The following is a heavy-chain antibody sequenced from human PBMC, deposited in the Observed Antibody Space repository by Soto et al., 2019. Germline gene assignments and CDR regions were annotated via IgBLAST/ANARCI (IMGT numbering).Heavy chain of an antibody. J-gene: IGHJ4*02. Sequence: QVQLVESGGGLVKPGGSLRLSCAASGFTFSDYYMSWIRQAPGKGLEWVSYISSSGSTIYYADSVKGRFTISRDNAKNSLYRQMNRLGAEDTAVYYCARVLLRWAYFDYWGQGLQVTVSS. CDR2: ISSSGSTI. D-gene: IGHD4-17*01. V-gene: IGHV3-11*01. CDR3: ARVLLRWAYFDY. CDR1: GFTFSDYY.